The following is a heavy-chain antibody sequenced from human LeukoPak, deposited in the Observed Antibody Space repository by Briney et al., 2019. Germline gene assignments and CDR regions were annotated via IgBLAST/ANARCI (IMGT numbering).Heavy chain of an antibody. V-gene: IGHV3-48*03. CDR3: ARAAIAAARIYYYMDV. CDR2: ITSSGSTI. CDR1: GFMFSSYE. D-gene: IGHD6-13*01. J-gene: IGHJ6*03. Sequence: PGGSLRLSCAASGFMFSSYEMNWVRQAPGKGLEWISYITSSGSTIYYADSVKGRFTISRDNAKNSLYLQMNSLRAEDTAVYYCARAAIAAARIYYYMDVWGKGTTVTVSS.